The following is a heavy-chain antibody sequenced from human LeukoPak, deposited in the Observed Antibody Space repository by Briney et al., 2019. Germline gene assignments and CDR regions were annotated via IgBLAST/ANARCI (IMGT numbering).Heavy chain of an antibody. D-gene: IGHD3-22*01. Sequence: ASVKVSCKASGYTFTSYGISWMRQAPGQGLEWMGWISAYNGNTNYAQKLQGRVTMTTDTSTSTTYMELRSLRSDDTAVYYCARDYYDSSGYYLPNAFDIWGQGTTVTVS. V-gene: IGHV1-18*01. CDR2: ISAYNGNT. J-gene: IGHJ3*02. CDR1: GYTFTSYG. CDR3: ARDYYDSSGYYLPNAFDI.